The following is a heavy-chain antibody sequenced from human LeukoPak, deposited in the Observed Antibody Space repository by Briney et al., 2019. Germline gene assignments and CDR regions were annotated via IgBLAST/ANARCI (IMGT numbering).Heavy chain of an antibody. D-gene: IGHD2-2*01. CDR3: ARRYCSSASCYYFDY. V-gene: IGHV5-51*01. Sequence: GESLKISCKLSGDRFTRYWIGWVRQMPGKGLEWMGIIYPGDSDTRYSPSFQGQVTISADKSIDTAYLQWSSLKASDTAMYFCARRYCSSASCYYFDYWGQGTQVTVSS. CDR1: GDRFTRYW. CDR2: IYPGDSDT. J-gene: IGHJ4*02.